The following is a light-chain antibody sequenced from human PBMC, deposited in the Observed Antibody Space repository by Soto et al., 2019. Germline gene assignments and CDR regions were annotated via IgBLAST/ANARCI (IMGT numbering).Light chain of an antibody. CDR3: SSYTSSRTLV. CDR1: SSDVGGYNY. V-gene: IGLV2-14*03. J-gene: IGLJ2*01. CDR2: DVT. Sequence: QSALTQPASVSGSPGQSITISCTGTSSDVGGYNYVSRYQQHPGKVPKLIIYDVTNRPSGASDRFFGSKSGNTASLTISGLHAEDEADYYCSSYTSSRTLVFGGGTKLTVL.